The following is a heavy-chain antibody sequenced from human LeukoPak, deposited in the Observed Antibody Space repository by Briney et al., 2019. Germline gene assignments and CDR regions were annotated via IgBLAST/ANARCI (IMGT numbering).Heavy chain of an antibody. CDR1: GFTVSSNY. Sequence: GGSLRLSCAASGFTVSSNYMNWVRQAPGKGLDCVSVIYSGGLTYYTDSVKGRFTISRDNSKNTLYLQMNSLRAEDTAVYYCARRADWGYFDFWGQGTLVTVSS. D-gene: IGHD3-16*01. CDR2: IYSGGLT. V-gene: IGHV3-53*01. CDR3: ARRADWGYFDF. J-gene: IGHJ4*02.